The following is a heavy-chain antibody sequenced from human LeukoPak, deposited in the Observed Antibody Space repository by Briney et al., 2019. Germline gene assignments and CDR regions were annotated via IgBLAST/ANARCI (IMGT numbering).Heavy chain of an antibody. CDR1: GGTFRSHA. V-gene: IGHV1-69*04. J-gene: IGHJ6*02. CDR3: ASDSVVPAATNYYYYGMDV. CDR2: IIPILDVA. Sequence: SVKVSCKASGGTFRSHAINWVRQAPGQGLEWMGRIIPILDVANYAQKFQGRVTITADKSTSTAYMGLSSLRSEDTALYYCASDSVVPAATNYYYYGMDVWGQATTVTVSS. D-gene: IGHD2-2*01.